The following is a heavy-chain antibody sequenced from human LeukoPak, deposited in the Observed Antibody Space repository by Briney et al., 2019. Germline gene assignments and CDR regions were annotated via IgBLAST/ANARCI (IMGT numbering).Heavy chain of an antibody. J-gene: IGHJ4*02. CDR3: ARGPNSNWSGLDF. D-gene: IGHD6-6*01. V-gene: IGHV3-21*01. Sequence: PGGSLRLSCAASGFTFSSYRMNWVRQAPGKGLEWVSSISSSSSYIYYADSVKGRFTISRDNAKNSLYLQVDNLRAEDTAVYYCARGPNSNWSGLDFWGQGTLLTVSS. CDR2: ISSSSSYI. CDR1: GFTFSSYR.